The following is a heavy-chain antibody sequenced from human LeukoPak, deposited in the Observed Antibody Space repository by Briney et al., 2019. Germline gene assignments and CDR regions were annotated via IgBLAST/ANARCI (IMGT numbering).Heavy chain of an antibody. Sequence: GGSLRLSCAASGFTFSFYSMNWVRQAPGKGLEWVSSISSSSGYIYYADSVKGRFTISRDNAKNSLYLQMNSLRAEDTAVYYCVRDLQGREDTAMGDYWGQGARVTVSS. J-gene: IGHJ4*02. CDR3: VRDLQGREDTAMGDY. V-gene: IGHV3-21*01. D-gene: IGHD5-18*01. CDR2: ISSSSGYI. CDR1: GFTFSFYS.